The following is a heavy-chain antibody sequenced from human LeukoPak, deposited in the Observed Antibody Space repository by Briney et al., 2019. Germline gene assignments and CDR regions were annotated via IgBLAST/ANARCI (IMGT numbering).Heavy chain of an antibody. CDR2: IYYSGGT. CDR3: ARRRARDGYNVRSAFDI. D-gene: IGHD5-12*01. Sequence: SETLSLTCIVSGVSISSYYWSWIRQPPGKGLEWIGYIYYSGGTNCNPSLKSRVTISLDTSKNQFSLKLSSVTAADTAVYYCARRRARDGYNVRSAFDIWGQGTMVTVSS. CDR1: GVSISSYY. V-gene: IGHV4-59*01. J-gene: IGHJ3*02.